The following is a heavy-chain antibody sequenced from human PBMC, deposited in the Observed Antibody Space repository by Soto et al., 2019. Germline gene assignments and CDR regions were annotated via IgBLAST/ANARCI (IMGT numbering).Heavy chain of an antibody. CDR3: ARLIAGARVDY. Sequence: EVPLVESGGGLVQPGGSLRLSCAASGFTVSSNYMSWVRQAPGKGLEWVSVIYSGDSTYYADSVKGRFTISRDNSKNTVYLQMNSLRAEDTAVYYCARLIAGARVDYWGQGTLVTVSS. V-gene: IGHV3-66*04. J-gene: IGHJ4*02. CDR1: GFTVSSNY. CDR2: IYSGDST. D-gene: IGHD6-13*01.